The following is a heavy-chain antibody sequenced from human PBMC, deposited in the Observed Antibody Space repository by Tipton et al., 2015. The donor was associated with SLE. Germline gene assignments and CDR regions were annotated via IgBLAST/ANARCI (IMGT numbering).Heavy chain of an antibody. V-gene: IGHV4-4*07. Sequence: TLSLTCTVSIGSINYYHWSWIRQPPGKGLEWIGWIYSSGSTNHNPSLKSRVTLSVDTSKNQFSLKLSSVTAADTAVYYCARDEYRYDTTGYHLLGHFDFWGQGTLVTVSS. CDR2: IYSSGST. J-gene: IGHJ4*02. D-gene: IGHD3-22*01. CDR1: IGSINYYH. CDR3: ARDEYRYDTTGYHLLGHFDF.